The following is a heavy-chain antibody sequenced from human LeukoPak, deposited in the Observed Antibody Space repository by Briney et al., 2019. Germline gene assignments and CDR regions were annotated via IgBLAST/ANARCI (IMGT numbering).Heavy chain of an antibody. D-gene: IGHD1-26*01. V-gene: IGHV3-74*01. J-gene: IGHJ4*02. CDR1: GFAFSSHW. CDR2: INGDGGST. Sequence: PGGSLRLSCEASGFAFSSHWMHWVRQAPGKGLVWVSNINGDGGSTGYADSVKGRFTTSRDNAKNTLYLHMNSLRVEDTAVDYCARDEVGAPPIDYWGQGALVTVSS. CDR3: ARDEVGAPPIDY.